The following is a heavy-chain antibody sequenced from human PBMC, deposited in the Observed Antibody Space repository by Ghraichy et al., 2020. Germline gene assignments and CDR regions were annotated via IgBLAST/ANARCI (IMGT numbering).Heavy chain of an antibody. V-gene: IGHV4-59*01. CDR3: ASRGLYYYGSDNDAFDI. CDR2: IYYSGST. CDR1: GGSISSYY. J-gene: IGHJ3*02. D-gene: IGHD3-10*01. Sequence: SETLSLTCTVSGGSISSYYWSWIRQPPGKGLEWIGYIYYSGSTNYNPSLKSRVTISVDTSKNQFSLKLSSVTAADTAVYYCASRGLYYYGSDNDAFDIWGQGTMVTVSS.